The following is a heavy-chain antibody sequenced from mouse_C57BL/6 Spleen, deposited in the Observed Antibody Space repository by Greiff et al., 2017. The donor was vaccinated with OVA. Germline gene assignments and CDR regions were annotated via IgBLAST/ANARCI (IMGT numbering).Heavy chain of an antibody. CDR2: INPYNGGT. V-gene: IGHV1-19*01. CDR1: GYTFTDYY. J-gene: IGHJ2*01. Sequence: EVQLQQSGPVLVKPGASVKMSCKASGYTFTDYYMNWVKQSHGKSLEWIGVINPYNGGTSYNQKFKGKATLTVDKSSSTAYMELNSLTSEDSAVYYCAPLGVYSNYVFDYWGQGTTLTVSS. CDR3: APLGVYSNYVFDY. D-gene: IGHD2-5*01.